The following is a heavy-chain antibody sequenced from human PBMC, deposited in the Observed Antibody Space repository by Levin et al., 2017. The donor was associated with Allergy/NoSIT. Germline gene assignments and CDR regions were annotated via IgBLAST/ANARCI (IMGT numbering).Heavy chain of an antibody. CDR1: GGSISSRDYY. Sequence: PSETLSLTCTVSGGSISSRDYYWSWIRQPPGKGLEWIGYIYNSGSTYYNPSLKSRVTISVDTSKNQFSLKLSSVTAADTAVYYCHYYGSGNYLNVIPVNFDYWGQGTLVTVSS. CDR3: HYYGSGNYLNVIPVNFDY. CDR2: IYNSGST. V-gene: IGHV4-30-4*01. D-gene: IGHD3-10*01. J-gene: IGHJ4*02.